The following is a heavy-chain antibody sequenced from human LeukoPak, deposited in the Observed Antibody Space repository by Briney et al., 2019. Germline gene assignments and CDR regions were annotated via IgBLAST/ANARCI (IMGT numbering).Heavy chain of an antibody. D-gene: IGHD3-16*01. CDR2: INHSGST. Sequence: SETLSLTCAVYGGSFSGYYWSWIRQPPGKGLEWIGEINHSGSTNYNPSLKSRVTISVDTSKNQFSLKLSSVTAADTAVYYCAREGYDYVWGSWSGRPAPNYYMDVWGKGTTVTVSS. CDR3: AREGYDYVWGSWSGRPAPNYYMDV. V-gene: IGHV4-34*01. J-gene: IGHJ6*03. CDR1: GGSFSGYY.